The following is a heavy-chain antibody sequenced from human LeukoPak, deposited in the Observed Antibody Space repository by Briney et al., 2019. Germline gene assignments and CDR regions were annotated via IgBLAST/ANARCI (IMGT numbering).Heavy chain of an antibody. J-gene: IGHJ4*02. Sequence: PGGSLRLSCGASGFTFSTYGMTWVRQAPGKGLEWVSGMSDSGTNTYYADSVKGRFTISRGNSKNTLYLQMNSLRAEDTAVYYCAGVMGRYCSSTSCYVDYWGQGTLVTVSS. CDR3: AGVMGRYCSSTSCYVDY. D-gene: IGHD2-2*01. V-gene: IGHV3-23*01. CDR1: GFTFSTYG. CDR2: MSDSGTNT.